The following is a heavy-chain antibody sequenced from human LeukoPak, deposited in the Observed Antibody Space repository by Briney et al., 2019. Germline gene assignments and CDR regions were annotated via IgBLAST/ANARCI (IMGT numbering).Heavy chain of an antibody. J-gene: IGHJ6*02. CDR2: ISGSGGST. CDR1: GFTFSSYA. Sequence: GGSLRLSCAASGFTFSSYAMSWVRQAPGKGLEWVSAISGSGGSTYYADSVKGRFTISRDNSKNTLYLQMNSLRAEDTAVYYCAKDMRDSSGYWVQRSYGMDVWGQGTTVTVSS. CDR3: AKDMRDSSGYWVQRSYGMDV. D-gene: IGHD3-22*01. V-gene: IGHV3-23*01.